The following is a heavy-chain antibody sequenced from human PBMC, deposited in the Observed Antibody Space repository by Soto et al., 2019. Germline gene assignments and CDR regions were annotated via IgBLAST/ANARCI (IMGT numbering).Heavy chain of an antibody. CDR3: ARGVRSVTYLDF. J-gene: IGHJ4*02. D-gene: IGHD4-17*01. V-gene: IGHV4-59*01. CDR1: GGSISNYY. CDR2: IYYSGST. Sequence: SETLSLTCTVSGGSISNYYWSWIRQPPGKRLEWIGYIYYSGSTNYNPSLRSRVTISVDTSKNQFSLNLSSVTAADTAVYFCARGVRSVTYLDFWGQGTLVTVSS.